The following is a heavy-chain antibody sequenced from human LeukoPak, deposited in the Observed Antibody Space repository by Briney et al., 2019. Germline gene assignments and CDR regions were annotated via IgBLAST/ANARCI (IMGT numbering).Heavy chain of an antibody. D-gene: IGHD3-16*02. CDR1: GYTFTNHA. Sequence: ASVKVSCKASGYTFTNHAMNWVRQAPGQGLEFMGWIHPSTGNPTYAQGFTGRLVFSLDTSVSTTYLQIISLKAEDTAVYFCARAFQSLGGLSLPDYWGQGTLVTVSS. V-gene: IGHV7-4-1*02. J-gene: IGHJ4*02. CDR3: ARAFQSLGGLSLPDY. CDR2: IHPSTGNP.